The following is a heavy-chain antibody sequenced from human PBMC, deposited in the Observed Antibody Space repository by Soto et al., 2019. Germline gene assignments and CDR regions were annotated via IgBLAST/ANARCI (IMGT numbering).Heavy chain of an antibody. CDR1: GFIFTSFG. Sequence: ASVKVSCKASGFIFTSFGVQWVRQARGQRLGWIGWITVGTGNTNYAQKFQERVTITRDMSTSTAYMELRSLRSEDTAVYYCAAADSSGYYGGWGQGTQVTVS. V-gene: IGHV1-58*01. J-gene: IGHJ4*02. D-gene: IGHD3-22*01. CDR3: AAADSSGYYGG. CDR2: ITVGTGNT.